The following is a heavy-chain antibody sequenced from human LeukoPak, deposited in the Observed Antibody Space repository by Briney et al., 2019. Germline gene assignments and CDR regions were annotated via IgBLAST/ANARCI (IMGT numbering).Heavy chain of an antibody. V-gene: IGHV1-69*04. J-gene: IGHJ5*02. Sequence: GASVKVSCKASGGTFSSYAISWVRQAPGQGLEWMGRIIPILGIANYAQKFQGRVTITADKSTSTAYMELRSLRSDDTAVYYCARGYDYVDMDPWGQGTLVTVSS. CDR2: IIPILGIA. D-gene: IGHD3-16*01. CDR3: ARGYDYVDMDP. CDR1: GGTFSSYA.